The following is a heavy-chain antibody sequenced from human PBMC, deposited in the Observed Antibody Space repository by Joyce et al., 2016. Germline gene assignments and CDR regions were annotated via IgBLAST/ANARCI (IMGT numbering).Heavy chain of an antibody. V-gene: IGHV3-30*18. D-gene: IGHD6-25*01. Sequence: QVQLVGSGGGVVQPGRSLRLSCAASGLTLSNYGVPGGRQAPGKGWEWVAVISYDGIYKYNADSVKGRFTISRDNSKNTVFLEMNSLRAEDTAVYYCAKILTATYSSGWFLDYWGQGTLVTVSS. J-gene: IGHJ4*02. CDR1: GLTLSNYG. CDR3: AKILTATYSSGWFLDY. CDR2: ISYDGIYK.